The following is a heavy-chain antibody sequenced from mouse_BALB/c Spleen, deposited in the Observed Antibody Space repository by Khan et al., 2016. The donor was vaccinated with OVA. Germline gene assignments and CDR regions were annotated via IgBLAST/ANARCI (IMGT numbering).Heavy chain of an antibody. CDR2: ICGGGST. V-gene: IGHV2-6-5*01. CDR3: ARGVWSYYYTLDY. CDR1: GFSLSDYG. J-gene: IGHJ4*01. Sequence: QIQLVQSGPGLVAPSQNLSITCTVSGFSLSDYGVSWIRQPPGKGLEWLGVICGGGSTYYNSALKSRLSISKDNSKSQVFLKMSSLQSDDTAMFDCARGVWSYYYTLDYWGQGTSVTVSA.